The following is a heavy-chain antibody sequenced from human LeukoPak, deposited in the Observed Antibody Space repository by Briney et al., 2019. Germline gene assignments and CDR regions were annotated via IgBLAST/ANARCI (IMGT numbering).Heavy chain of an antibody. CDR2: INQGGSEK. Sequence: GGSLRLSCAASGFTFSNSWMSWVRQAPGKGLEWVANINQGGSEKYYVDSVKGRFTISRDNAKNSLYLQMNSLRAEDAAVYYCARDLLADTSGYYYWGQGTPVTVSS. D-gene: IGHD3-22*01. J-gene: IGHJ4*02. CDR1: GFTFSNSW. V-gene: IGHV3-7*01. CDR3: ARDLLADTSGYYY.